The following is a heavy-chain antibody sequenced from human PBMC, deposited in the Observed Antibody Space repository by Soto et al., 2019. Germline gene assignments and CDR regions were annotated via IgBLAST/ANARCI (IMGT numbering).Heavy chain of an antibody. D-gene: IGHD5-18*01. CDR2: FESSGSS. CDR1: GDSITSYY. CDR3: ARVQSRYGYWSDP. Sequence: SETLSLTCTVSGDSITSYYWSWIRQPAGKGLEWIGRFESSGSSDYNPSLMSRVTMSVDRSKKQFSLRLSAVTAADTAVYYCARVQSRYGYWSDPWGQGILVTVSS. V-gene: IGHV4-4*07. J-gene: IGHJ5*02.